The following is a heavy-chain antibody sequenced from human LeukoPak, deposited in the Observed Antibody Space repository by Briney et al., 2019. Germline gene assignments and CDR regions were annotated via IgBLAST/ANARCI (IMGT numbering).Heavy chain of an antibody. V-gene: IGHV3-30*18. J-gene: IGHJ1*01. CDR2: ISYDGSNK. Sequence: GGSLRLSCAASGFTFSSYGMHWVRQAPGKGLEWVAVISYDGSNKYYADSVKGRFTISRDNSKNTLYLQMNSLRPEDTAVYYCAKDQFSSGFEYFQHWGQGTLVTVSS. CDR3: AKDQFSSGFEYFQH. D-gene: IGHD6-19*01. CDR1: GFTFSSYG.